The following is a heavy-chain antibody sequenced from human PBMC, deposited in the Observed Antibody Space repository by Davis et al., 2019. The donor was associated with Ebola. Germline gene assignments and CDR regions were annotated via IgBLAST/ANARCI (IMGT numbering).Heavy chain of an antibody. CDR1: GGSFSGYR. Sequence: SETLSLTCAVYGGSFSGYRWSWVRQPPGKGLEWVGEIDHSGNTNYNPSLKSRITMSVDTSKKQFSLKVRSVTAADTARYYCASAPGRFLEWWNDCWSRGTLVTVTS. CDR2: IDHSGNT. CDR3: ASAPGRFLEWWNDC. D-gene: IGHD3-3*01. J-gene: IGHJ4*02. V-gene: IGHV4-34*10.